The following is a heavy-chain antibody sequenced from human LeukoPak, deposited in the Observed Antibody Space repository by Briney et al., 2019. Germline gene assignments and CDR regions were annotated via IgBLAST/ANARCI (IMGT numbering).Heavy chain of an antibody. J-gene: IGHJ4*02. D-gene: IGHD6-13*01. Sequence: SETLSLTCAVSGGSISSSSYYWGWIRQPPGEGLEWIGSIYYSGTTYYNPSLKSRVTISVDTSKNQFSLILSSVTAADTAVYYCARLGSAAGGSRYFDYWGQGTLVTVSS. CDR2: IYYSGTT. CDR3: ARLGSAAGGSRYFDY. V-gene: IGHV4-39*01. CDR1: GGSISSSSYY.